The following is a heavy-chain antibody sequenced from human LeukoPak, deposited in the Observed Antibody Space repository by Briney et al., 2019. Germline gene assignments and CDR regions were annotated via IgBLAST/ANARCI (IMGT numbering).Heavy chain of an antibody. CDR2: IYPGDSDT. CDR3: ARLVGNYYDSNQNWFDP. CDR1: GYSFTSYW. D-gene: IGHD3-22*01. Sequence: KGGESLKISCKGSGYSFTSYWIGWVRQMPGKGLEWMGIIYPGDSDTRYSPSFQGQVTISADKSISTAYLQWSSLKASDTAMYYCARLVGNYYDSNQNWFDPWGQGTLVTVSS. V-gene: IGHV5-51*01. J-gene: IGHJ5*02.